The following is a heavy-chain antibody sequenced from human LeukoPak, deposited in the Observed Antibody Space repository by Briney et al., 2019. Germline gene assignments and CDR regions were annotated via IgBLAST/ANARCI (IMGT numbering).Heavy chain of an antibody. D-gene: IGHD3-16*01. Sequence: SETLSLTCTVSGASTISDYWSWIRQSPGKALEWVGYVYNSGDTGKNPSLKSRVPILLDTSKNQCSLKRNPVSAADPAVYYCARLTLGGYFDFWGRGTLVTVSS. J-gene: IGHJ2*01. CDR2: VYNSGDT. V-gene: IGHV4-59*08. CDR3: ARLTLGGYFDF. CDR1: GASTISDY.